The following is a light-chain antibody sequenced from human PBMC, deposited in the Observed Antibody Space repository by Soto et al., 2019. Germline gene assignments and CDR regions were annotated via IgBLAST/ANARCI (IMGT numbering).Light chain of an antibody. CDR1: QSISSY. CDR2: AAY. J-gene: IGKJ5*01. Sequence: IQTSQSPCFQVEFVGERVKITCRASQSISSYLNWYQQKPGKAPKLLIYAAYSLQSVVTSRFSGSGSWTDFALTISSLQPEKCATYICQQSCSAPITFSQGTRLEIK. V-gene: IGKV1-39*01. CDR3: QQSCSAPIT.